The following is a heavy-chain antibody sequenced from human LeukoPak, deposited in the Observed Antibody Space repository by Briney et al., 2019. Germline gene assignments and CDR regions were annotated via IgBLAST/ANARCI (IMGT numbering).Heavy chain of an antibody. Sequence: KPSETLSLTCTVSGGSISRHYWSWIRQSPGKGLEWIGYLYYSGSTKYNPSLKSRVTISVDSSKKQFSLKLSSVTAADTAVYYCARLYVNSDYTNWFDPGGQGTLVTVSS. CDR2: LYYSGST. D-gene: IGHD3-22*01. CDR1: GGSISRHY. CDR3: ARLYVNSDYTNWFDP. J-gene: IGHJ5*02. V-gene: IGHV4-59*11.